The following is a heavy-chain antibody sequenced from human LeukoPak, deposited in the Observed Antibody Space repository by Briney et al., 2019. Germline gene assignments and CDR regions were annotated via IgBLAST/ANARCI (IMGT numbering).Heavy chain of an antibody. CDR3: ARANSWNRFDY. V-gene: IGHV3-53*01. D-gene: IGHD1-1*01. Sequence: GGSLRLSCAASGFTVSSNYMSWDRQAPGKGLEWVSTIYGGGTTYYADSVKGRFTISRDNSKNTLYLQMNSLRAEDTAVYYCARANSWNRFDYWGQGTLVTVSS. J-gene: IGHJ4*02. CDR1: GFTVSSNY. CDR2: IYGGGTT.